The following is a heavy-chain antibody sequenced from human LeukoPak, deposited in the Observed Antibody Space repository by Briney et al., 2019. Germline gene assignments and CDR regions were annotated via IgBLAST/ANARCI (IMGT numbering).Heavy chain of an antibody. J-gene: IGHJ4*02. V-gene: IGHV3-23*01. CDR2: IIGRGGST. CDR3: SKDGRWLPFDY. Sequence: GGSLRLSCAASGFTLSSYAMSGVRQAPGRGLGWVSAIIGRGGSTYYTDSVKGRFTISRDNSKNTLYLQMNSPRAEDTAVYYFSKDGRWLPFDYSGQGTLVTVSS. D-gene: IGHD4-23*01. CDR1: GFTLSSYA.